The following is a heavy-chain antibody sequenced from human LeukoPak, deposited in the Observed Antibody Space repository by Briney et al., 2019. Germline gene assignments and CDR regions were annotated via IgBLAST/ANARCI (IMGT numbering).Heavy chain of an antibody. J-gene: IGHJ4*02. Sequence: PSETLSLTCAVSGYSISSGYYWGWIRQPPGKGQEWIGSIYNSGSTYYNPSLKSRVTISVDTSKNQFSLKLSSVTAADTAVYYCARHRDYSSSDYWGQGTLVTVSS. V-gene: IGHV4-38-2*01. CDR3: ARHRDYSSSDY. D-gene: IGHD6-6*01. CDR1: GYSISSGYY. CDR2: IYNSGST.